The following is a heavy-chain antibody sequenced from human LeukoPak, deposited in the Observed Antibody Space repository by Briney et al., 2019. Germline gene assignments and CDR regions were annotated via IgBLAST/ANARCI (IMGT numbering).Heavy chain of an antibody. CDR3: TRDCVSGWYCFDY. CDR1: GFTFGDYA. CDR2: IRSKAYGGTT. Sequence: GRSLRLSCTGSGFTFGDYAMSWFRQAPGKGLEWVGFIRSKAYGGTTEYAASVKGRFTISRDDSKSIAYLQMNSLKTGDTAVYYCTRDCVSGWYCFDYWGQGTLVTVSS. V-gene: IGHV3-49*03. J-gene: IGHJ4*02. D-gene: IGHD6-19*01.